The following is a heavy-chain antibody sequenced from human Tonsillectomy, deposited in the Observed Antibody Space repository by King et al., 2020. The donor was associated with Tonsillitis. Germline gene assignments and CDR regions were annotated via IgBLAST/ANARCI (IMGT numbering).Heavy chain of an antibody. J-gene: IGHJ4*02. D-gene: IGHD1-26*01. CDR2: IRSEVNSYAT. CDR3: SSRGYGGNYYWYY. Sequence: EVQLVESGGGLVQPGGSLKLSCAASGFTFSGSAMHWVRQASGKGLEWVGRIRSEVNSYATAYAASVKGRFTISRDDSKNTAYLQMNGLKTEDTALYYCSSRGYGGNYYWYYWGQGTLVTVSS. V-gene: IGHV3-73*01. CDR1: GFTFSGSA.